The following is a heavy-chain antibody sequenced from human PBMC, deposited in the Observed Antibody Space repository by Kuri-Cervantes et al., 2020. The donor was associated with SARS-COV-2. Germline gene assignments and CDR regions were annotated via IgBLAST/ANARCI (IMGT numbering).Heavy chain of an antibody. CDR1: GYTFTSYA. V-gene: IGHV1-3*01. CDR3: TSGGVVVHKIWFDP. Sequence: ASVKVSCKASGYTFTSYAMHWVRQAPGQRLEWMGWINAGNGNTKYSQKFQGRVTITRDTSASTAYMELTSLRSDDTAMYYCTSGGVVVHKIWFDPWGPGTLVTVSS. D-gene: IGHD3-16*02. J-gene: IGHJ5*02. CDR2: INAGNGNT.